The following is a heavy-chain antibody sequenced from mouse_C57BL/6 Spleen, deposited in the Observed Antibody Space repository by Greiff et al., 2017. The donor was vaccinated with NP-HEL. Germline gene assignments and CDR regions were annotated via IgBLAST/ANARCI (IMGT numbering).Heavy chain of an antibody. CDR1: GYAFTNYL. D-gene: IGHD4-1*01. J-gene: IGHJ3*01. Sequence: VQLQQSGAELVRPGTSVKVSCKASGYAFTNYLIEWVKQRPGQGLEWIGVINPGSGGTNYNEKFKGKATLTADKSSSTAYMQLSSLTSEDSAVYFCARDWVAWFAYWGQGTLVTVSA. V-gene: IGHV1-54*01. CDR2: INPGSGGT. CDR3: ARDWVAWFAY.